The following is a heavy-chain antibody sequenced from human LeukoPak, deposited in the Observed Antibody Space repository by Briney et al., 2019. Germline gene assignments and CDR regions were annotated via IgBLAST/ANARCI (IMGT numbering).Heavy chain of an antibody. CDR2: VYYSGST. CDR3: TRGLDGDYAD. D-gene: IGHD4-17*01. CDR1: GGSISSYY. Sequence: SETLSLTCTVSGGSISSYYWSWIRQPPGKGLEYIGYVYYSGSTNYNPSLKSRVTISVHTSKNQFSLKLNSVTAADTAVYYCTRGLDGDYADWGQGILVTVSS. J-gene: IGHJ4*02. V-gene: IGHV4-59*01.